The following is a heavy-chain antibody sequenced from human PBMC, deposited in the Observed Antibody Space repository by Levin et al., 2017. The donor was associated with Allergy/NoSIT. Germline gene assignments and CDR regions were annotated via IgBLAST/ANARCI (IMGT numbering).Heavy chain of an antibody. V-gene: IGHV4-34*01. Sequence: SETLSLTCAVYGGSFSGYYWSWIRQPPGKGLEWIGEINHSGSTNYNPSLKSRVTISVDTSKNQFSLKLSSVTAADTAVYYCVRGLYPPSPRGAFDIWGQGTMVTVSS. CDR2: INHSGST. CDR1: GGSFSGYY. J-gene: IGHJ3*02. CDR3: VRGLYPPSPRGAFDI. D-gene: IGHD1-26*01.